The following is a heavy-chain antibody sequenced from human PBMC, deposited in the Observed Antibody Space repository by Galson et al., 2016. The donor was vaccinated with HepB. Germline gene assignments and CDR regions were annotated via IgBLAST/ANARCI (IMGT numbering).Heavy chain of an antibody. CDR1: GFTFTFYA. J-gene: IGHJ4*02. CDR2: IAGIGGGI. V-gene: IGHV3-23*01. Sequence: SLRLSCAASGFTFTFYAMTWVRQAPGKGLEWLSSIAGIGGGIYYADSVKGQFAISRDNSKNTLYLEMNNLRAEDTAVYYCAKYSGWGTRNFDYWGQGTLVTVSS. D-gene: IGHD3-10*01. CDR3: AKYSGWGTRNFDY.